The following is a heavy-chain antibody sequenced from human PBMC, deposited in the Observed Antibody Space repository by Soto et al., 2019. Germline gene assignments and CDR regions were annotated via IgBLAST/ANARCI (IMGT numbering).Heavy chain of an antibody. V-gene: IGHV1-46*02. CDR2: INPSGDGT. Sequence: VKFSCKAFGYTFNAFYMHWVRQAPGQGLEWMGVINPSGDGTSYAQKFQGRVTMTRDTSTSTVYMEPSSLRSEDTAVYYCARVALGYDYADVWGQGTTVTVSS. CDR1: GYTFNAFY. J-gene: IGHJ6*02. D-gene: IGHD4-17*01. CDR3: ARVALGYDYADV.